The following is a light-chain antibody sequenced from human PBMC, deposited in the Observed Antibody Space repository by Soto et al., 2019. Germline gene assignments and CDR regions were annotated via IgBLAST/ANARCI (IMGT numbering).Light chain of an antibody. CDR3: QQYGSSSYT. CDR2: GAS. J-gene: IGKJ2*01. Sequence: EIVLTQSPGTLSLSPGERATLSCRASQSVSSSYLAWYQQKPGQAPRLLIYGASSRATGIPDRFSGSASGTDFTLTISRLEPEDFAVYYCQQYGSSSYTFGRGPSWRSN. CDR1: QSVSSSY. V-gene: IGKV3-20*01.